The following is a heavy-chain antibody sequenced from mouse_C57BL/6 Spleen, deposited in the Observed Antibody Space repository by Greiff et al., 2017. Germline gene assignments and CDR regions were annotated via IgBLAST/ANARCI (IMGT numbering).Heavy chain of an antibody. CDR1: GFTFSSYG. CDR3: ARHGGTFDY. CDR2: ISSGGSYT. J-gene: IGHJ2*01. V-gene: IGHV5-6*01. D-gene: IGHD3-3*01. Sequence: EVQLQESGGDLVKPGGSLKLSCAASGFTFSSYGMSWVRQTPDKRLEWVATISSGGSYTYYPDSVKGRFTISRDNAKNTLYLQMSSLKSEDTAMYYCARHGGTFDYWGQGTTLTVSS.